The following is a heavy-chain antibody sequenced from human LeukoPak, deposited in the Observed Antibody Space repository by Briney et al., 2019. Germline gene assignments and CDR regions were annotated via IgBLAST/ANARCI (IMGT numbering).Heavy chain of an antibody. CDR2: ISGSGGST. CDR1: GFSVSSNY. D-gene: IGHD3-9*01. J-gene: IGHJ4*02. V-gene: IGHV3-23*01. CDR3: AKDTSPLRYFDWLLSGLPIFDY. Sequence: PGGSLRLSCVASGFSVSSNYMSWVRQAPGKGLEWVSAISGSGGSTYYADSVKGRFTISRDNSKNTLYLQMNSLRAEDTAVYYCAKDTSPLRYFDWLLSGLPIFDYWGQGTLVTVSS.